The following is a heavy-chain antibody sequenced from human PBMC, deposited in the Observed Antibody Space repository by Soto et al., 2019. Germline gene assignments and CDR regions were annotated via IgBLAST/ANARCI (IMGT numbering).Heavy chain of an antibody. Sequence: QLQLQESGPGLVKPSETLSLTCTVSGGSISSSSYYWGWIRQPPGKGLEWIGTIYYSGSTYYNPSLKSRVTISVDASKNQFALKLSSVTAADTAVYYCARRDSGSYFDYWGQGILVTVSS. CDR3: ARRDSGSYFDY. V-gene: IGHV4-39*01. J-gene: IGHJ4*02. D-gene: IGHD1-26*01. CDR1: GGSISSSSYY. CDR2: IYYSGST.